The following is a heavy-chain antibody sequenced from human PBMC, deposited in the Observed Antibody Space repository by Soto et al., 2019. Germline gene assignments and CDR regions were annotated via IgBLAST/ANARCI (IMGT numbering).Heavy chain of an antibody. CDR2: IYYSGST. J-gene: IGHJ6*03. CDR1: GGSISSSSYY. D-gene: IGHD2-2*01. V-gene: IGHV4-39*01. CDR3: ARQMAKGYCSSISFLEYGYYCYYMDV. Sequence: SETLSLTCTVSGGSISSSSYYWGWIRHPPGKGLEWIGSIYYSGSTYYNPSLKSRVTISVDTSKNQFSLKLSSVTAADTAVYYCARQMAKGYCSSISFLEYGYYCYYMDVCGKGTTVTVS.